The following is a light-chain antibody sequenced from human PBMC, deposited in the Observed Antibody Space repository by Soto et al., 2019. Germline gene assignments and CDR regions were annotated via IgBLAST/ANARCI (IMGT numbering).Light chain of an antibody. CDR3: QQYGSSPWT. CDR2: GAS. V-gene: IGKV3-20*01. CDR1: QSVASNY. J-gene: IGKJ1*01. Sequence: EIVLTQSPGTLSLSPGERATLSCRASQSVASNYLAWYQQKPGQAPRLLIHGASSRATGIPDRFSGSGSGTDFSLTISRLEPEDLAVYYCQQYGSSPWTFGQGTKVEIK.